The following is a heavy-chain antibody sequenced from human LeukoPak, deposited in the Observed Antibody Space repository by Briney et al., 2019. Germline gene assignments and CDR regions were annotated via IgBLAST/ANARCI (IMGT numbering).Heavy chain of an antibody. J-gene: IGHJ3*02. CDR1: GFTFSSYW. Sequence: GGSLRLSCAASGFTFSSYWMHWVRQAPGKGLVWVSCIISDGSSTSYADSVKGRFTISRDNAKYTLYLQMSSLRAEDTAVYYCATLYTAFDIWGQGTMVTVSS. D-gene: IGHD3-16*01. CDR2: IISDGSST. V-gene: IGHV3-74*01. CDR3: ATLYTAFDI.